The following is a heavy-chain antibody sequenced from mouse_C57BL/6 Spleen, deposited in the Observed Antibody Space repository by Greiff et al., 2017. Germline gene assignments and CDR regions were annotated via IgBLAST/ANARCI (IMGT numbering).Heavy chain of an antibody. V-gene: IGHV1-42*01. CDR2: INPSTGGT. CDR3: ARSGFYYGSSYGFDY. Sequence: EVQLQQSGPELVKPGASVKISCKASGYSFTGYYMNWVKQSPEKSLEWIGEINPSTGGTTYNQKFEAKATLTVDKSSSTAYMQLKSLTSEDSAVYYCARSGFYYGSSYGFDYWGQGTTLTVSS. D-gene: IGHD1-1*01. CDR1: GYSFTGYY. J-gene: IGHJ2*01.